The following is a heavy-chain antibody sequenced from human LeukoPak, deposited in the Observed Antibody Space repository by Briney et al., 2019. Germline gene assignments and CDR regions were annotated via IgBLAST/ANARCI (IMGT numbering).Heavy chain of an antibody. CDR3: ARRNDFGI. Sequence: PSETLSLTCTVSGGSISSGDYYWSWIRQPPGKGLEWIGYIYYSGSTNYNPSLKSRVTISIDTSKNQFSLKLTSVTAADTAVYYCARRNDFGIRGQGTMVTVSS. J-gene: IGHJ3*02. CDR2: IYYSGST. CDR1: GGSISSGDYY. V-gene: IGHV4-30-4*01.